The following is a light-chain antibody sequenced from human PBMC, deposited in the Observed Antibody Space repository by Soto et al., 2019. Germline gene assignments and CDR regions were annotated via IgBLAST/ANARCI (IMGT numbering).Light chain of an antibody. V-gene: IGLV2-23*01. Sequence: QPVLTQPASVSGSPGQSITISCTGTSSDVGGYNLVSWYQLHPGKAPKFMIYEGSKRPSGVSNRFSGSKSGNTASLTISGLQAEDEADYYCCSYAGSTTWVFGAGTKLTVL. J-gene: IGLJ1*01. CDR1: SSDVGGYNL. CDR3: CSYAGSTTWV. CDR2: EGS.